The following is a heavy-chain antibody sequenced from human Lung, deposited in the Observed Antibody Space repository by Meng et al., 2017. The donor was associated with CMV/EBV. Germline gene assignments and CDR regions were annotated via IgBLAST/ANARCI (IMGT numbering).Heavy chain of an antibody. CDR3: ARDSISYGSGSFDMFV. V-gene: IGHV3-48*03. D-gene: IGHD3-10*01. CDR2: ISSSGYTL. J-gene: IGHJ6*02. Sequence: GGSLTLXCVASGLTLSSYETNCVRQAPEKGLEWVSHISSSGYTLHYADSVKGRFTISRDNAKNSLYLQMKNLRPEDTAVYYCARDSISYGSGSFDMFVWGQGTTVTVSS. CDR1: GLTLSSYE.